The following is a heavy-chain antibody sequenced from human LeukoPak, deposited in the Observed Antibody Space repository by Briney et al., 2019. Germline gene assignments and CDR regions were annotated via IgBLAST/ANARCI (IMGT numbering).Heavy chain of an antibody. D-gene: IGHD5-12*01. Sequence: PGGSLRLSCAASGFTFSTYGMHWVRQAPGKGLEGVAVIWYDGSNKYYADSVKGRFTISRDNSKNTLYLQMNSLRAEDTAVYYCARAGGVYSGYDYADYWGQGTLVTVSS. CDR1: GFTFSTYG. V-gene: IGHV3-33*01. J-gene: IGHJ4*02. CDR2: IWYDGSNK. CDR3: ARAGGVYSGYDYADY.